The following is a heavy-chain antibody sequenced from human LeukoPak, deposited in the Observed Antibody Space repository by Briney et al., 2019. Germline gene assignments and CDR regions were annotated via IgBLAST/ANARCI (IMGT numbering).Heavy chain of an antibody. J-gene: IGHJ2*01. CDR1: GFTFSSYW. CDR3: AKVIVGATPGVWYFDL. Sequence: PGGSLRLSCAASGFTFSSYWMHWVRQAPGKGLVWVSRINSDGSSTSYADSVKGRFTISRDNAKNTLYLQMNSLRAKDTAVYYCAKVIVGATPGVWYFDLWGRGTLVTVSS. CDR2: INSDGSST. V-gene: IGHV3-74*01. D-gene: IGHD1-26*01.